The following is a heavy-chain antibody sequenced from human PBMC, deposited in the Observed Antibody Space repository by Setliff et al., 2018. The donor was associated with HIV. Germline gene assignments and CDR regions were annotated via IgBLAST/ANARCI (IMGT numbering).Heavy chain of an antibody. CDR3: ARAPTGVTNAFDI. V-gene: IGHV4-61*09. Sequence: SETLSLTCTVSGGSISSDIYYWIWIRQPAGKGLEWIGHVYTTGGTNYNPSLESRLTISVDTSRNQFSLRLSSVTAADTAVYYCARAPTGVTNAFDIWGQGTMVTVSS. CDR2: VYTTGGT. J-gene: IGHJ3*02. D-gene: IGHD2-8*02. CDR1: GGSISSDIYY.